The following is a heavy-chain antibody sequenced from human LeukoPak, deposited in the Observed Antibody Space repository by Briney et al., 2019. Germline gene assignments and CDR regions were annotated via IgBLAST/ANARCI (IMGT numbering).Heavy chain of an antibody. CDR3: IRDFRSADL. CDR1: GFTFSSYW. J-gene: IGHJ5*02. Sequence: GGSLRLSCAASGFTFSSYWMNWVRQAPGKGLVWVSRIASDGSSTTYADSVKGRFTISRDNAKNTVYLEMNSLSVEDTATYYCIRDFRSADLWGQGTLVTVTS. CDR2: IASDGSST. V-gene: IGHV3-74*01.